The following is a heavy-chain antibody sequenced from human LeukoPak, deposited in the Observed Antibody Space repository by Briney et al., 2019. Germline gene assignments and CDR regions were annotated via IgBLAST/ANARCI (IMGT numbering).Heavy chain of an antibody. D-gene: IGHD6-19*01. V-gene: IGHV3-30-3*01. CDR2: ISYDGSNK. J-gene: IGHJ4*02. CDR1: GFTFSSYA. Sequence: PGGSLRLSCAASGFTFSSYAMHWVRQAPGKGLEWVAVISYDGSNKYYADSVKGRFTISRDNSKNTLYLQMNSLRAEDTAVYYCAKESRSGWYFFDYWGQGTLVTVSS. CDR3: AKESRSGWYFFDY.